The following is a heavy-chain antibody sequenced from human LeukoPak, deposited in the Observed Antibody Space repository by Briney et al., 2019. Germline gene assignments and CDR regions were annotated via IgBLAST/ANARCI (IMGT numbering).Heavy chain of an antibody. J-gene: IGHJ6*04. CDR1: GLTFSSYW. CDR3: AELGITMIGGV. Sequence: GGSLRLSCAASGLTFSSYWMHWVRQAPGKGLVWVSRISNDGGNTSYADSVKGRFTISRDNAKNSLYLQMNSLRAEDTVVYYCAELGITMIGGVWGKGTTVTISS. V-gene: IGHV3-74*01. D-gene: IGHD3-10*02. CDR2: ISNDGGNT.